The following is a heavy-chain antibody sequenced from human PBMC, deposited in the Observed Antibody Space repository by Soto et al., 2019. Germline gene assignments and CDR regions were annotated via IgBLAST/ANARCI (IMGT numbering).Heavy chain of an antibody. J-gene: IGHJ6*02. V-gene: IGHV4-39*01. CDR3: AIIMFRGVIYYYGMDV. CDR1: GGSISSSSYY. Sequence: PSXTLSLTCTVSGGSISSSSYYWGWIRQPPGKGLEWIGSIYYSGSTYYNPSLKSRVTISVDTSKNQFSLKLSSVTAADTAVYYCAIIMFRGVIYYYGMDVWGQGTTVTVSS. CDR2: IYYSGST. D-gene: IGHD3-10*01.